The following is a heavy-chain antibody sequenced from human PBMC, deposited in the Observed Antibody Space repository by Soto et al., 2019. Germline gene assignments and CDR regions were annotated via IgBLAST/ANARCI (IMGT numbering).Heavy chain of an antibody. V-gene: IGHV3-30-3*01. CDR3: ARVVLVPAADYGMDV. D-gene: IGHD2-2*01. CDR2: ISYDGSNK. Sequence: QVQLVESGGGVVQPGRSLRLSCAASGFTFSSYAKHWVRQAPGKGLEWVAVISYDGSNKYYADSVKGRFTISRDNSKNTLYLQMNSLRAEDTAVYYCARVVLVPAADYGMDVWGQGTTVTVSS. CDR1: GFTFSSYA. J-gene: IGHJ6*02.